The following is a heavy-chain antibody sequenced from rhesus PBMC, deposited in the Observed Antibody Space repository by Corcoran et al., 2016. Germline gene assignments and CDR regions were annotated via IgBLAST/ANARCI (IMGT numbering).Heavy chain of an antibody. V-gene: IGHV4-165*01. J-gene: IGHJ4*01. CDR2: IGGSSGST. D-gene: IGHD4-23*01. Sequence: QVQLQESGPELVKPSETLSLTCAVSGGSISSNYWCWIRQPPGKGLEWCGYIGGSSGSTNYNPSLKSRVTISTDTSKNQFSLKLSSVTAADTAVYYCARREVTTGVGDYWGQGVLVTVSS. CDR3: ARREVTTGVGDY. CDR1: GGSISSNY.